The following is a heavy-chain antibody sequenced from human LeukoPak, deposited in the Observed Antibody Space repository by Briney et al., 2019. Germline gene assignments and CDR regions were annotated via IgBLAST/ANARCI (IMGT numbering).Heavy chain of an antibody. CDR3: ARAGGDHPFDP. J-gene: IGHJ5*02. D-gene: IGHD4-17*01. V-gene: IGHV4-4*07. Sequence: SETLSLTCTVSGDSISRYFWSWIRQTAGKGLEWIGRIYSSGSTNYNPSLKNRVTMSVDTSKNQFSLKLTSVTGADTAVYYCARAGGDHPFDPWGQGALVTVSS. CDR1: GDSISRYF. CDR2: IYSSGST.